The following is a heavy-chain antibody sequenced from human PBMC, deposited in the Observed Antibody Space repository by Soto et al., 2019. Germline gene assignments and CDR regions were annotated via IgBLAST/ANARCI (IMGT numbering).Heavy chain of an antibody. V-gene: IGHV4-31*03. CDR1: GGSISSGGYY. CDR2: IYYSGST. D-gene: IGHD2-2*01. Sequence: QVQLQESGPGLVKPSQTLSLTCTVSGGSISSGGYYWNWIRQHPGKGLEWIGYIYYSGSTYYNPSLTSRVTISVDTSKNQFSLKLSSVTAADSAVYYCARDGGYCSSTSCYGDAFDIWGQGTMVTVSS. J-gene: IGHJ3*02. CDR3: ARDGGYCSSTSCYGDAFDI.